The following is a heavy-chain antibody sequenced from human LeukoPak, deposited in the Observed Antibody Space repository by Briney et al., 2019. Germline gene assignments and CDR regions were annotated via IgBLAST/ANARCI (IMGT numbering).Heavy chain of an antibody. J-gene: IGHJ5*02. Sequence: GASVKVSCKASGYTFTSYYMHWVRQAPGQGLEWMGIINPSGGGTSYAQKFQGRVTMTRDTSTSTVYMELSSLRSEDTAVYYCARDGGNNVVVTAIRDNWFDPWGQGTLVTVSS. V-gene: IGHV1-46*01. CDR3: ARDGGNNVVVTAIRDNWFDP. D-gene: IGHD2-21*02. CDR2: INPSGGGT. CDR1: GYTFTSYY.